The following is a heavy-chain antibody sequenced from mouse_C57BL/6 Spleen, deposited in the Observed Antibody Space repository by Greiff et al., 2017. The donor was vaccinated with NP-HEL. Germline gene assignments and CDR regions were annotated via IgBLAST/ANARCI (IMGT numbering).Heavy chain of an antibody. CDR3: ARPIKDAMDY. Sequence: VMLVESGAELARPGASVKLSCKASGYTFTSYGISWVKQRTGQGLEWIGEIYPRSGNTYYNEKFKGKATLTADKSSSTAYMELRSLTSEDSAVYFCARPIKDAMDYWGQGTSVTVSS. CDR2: IYPRSGNT. D-gene: IGHD2-4*01. V-gene: IGHV1-81*01. CDR1: GYTFTSYG. J-gene: IGHJ4*01.